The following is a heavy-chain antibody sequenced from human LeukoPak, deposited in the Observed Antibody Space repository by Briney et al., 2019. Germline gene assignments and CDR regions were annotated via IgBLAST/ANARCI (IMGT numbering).Heavy chain of an antibody. CDR3: ARATYYYDSSGSIRTLDY. J-gene: IGHJ4*02. CDR1: GYTFTSYD. D-gene: IGHD3-22*01. V-gene: IGHV1-8*01. Sequence: ASVKVSCKASGYTFTSYDINWVRQATGQGLGWMGWMNPNSGNTGYAQKFQGRVTMTRNTSISTAYMELSSLRSEDTAVYYCARATYYYDSSGSIRTLDYWGQGTLVTVSS. CDR2: MNPNSGNT.